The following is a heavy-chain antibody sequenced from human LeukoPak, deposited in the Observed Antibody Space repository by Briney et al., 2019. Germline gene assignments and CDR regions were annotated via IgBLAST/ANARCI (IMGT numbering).Heavy chain of an antibody. J-gene: IGHJ3*01. CDR2: ISNSGTAT. V-gene: IGHV3-23*01. CDR1: GFTFSDCA. Sequence: GGSLRLSCAASGFTFSDCAMSWVRQAPGKGLEWVSTISNSGTATYYADSVKGRFTISRDNSKNTLSLQMNSLRVEDTAIYYCAKDIQLSTWGLGTRVTVSS. CDR3: AKDIQLST. D-gene: IGHD5-24*01.